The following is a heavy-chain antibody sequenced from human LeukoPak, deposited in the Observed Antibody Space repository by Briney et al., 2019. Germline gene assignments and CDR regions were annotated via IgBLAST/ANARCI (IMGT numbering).Heavy chain of an antibody. CDR2: VYSSGST. Sequence: PSETLSLTCTVSGDSISRSSYFWAWIRQPPGKGLEWIGSVYSSGSTYYNPSLRSQITISVDTSKNQFSLKLSSVTAADTAVYYCARGTPGIAAAGRMDWFDPWGQGTLVTVSS. CDR3: ARGTPGIAAAGRMDWFDP. D-gene: IGHD6-13*01. J-gene: IGHJ5*02. V-gene: IGHV4-39*07. CDR1: GDSISRSSYF.